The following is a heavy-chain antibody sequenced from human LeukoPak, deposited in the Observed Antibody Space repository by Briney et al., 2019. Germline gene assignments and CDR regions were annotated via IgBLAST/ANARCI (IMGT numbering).Heavy chain of an antibody. CDR3: ARASYYYGSGSYYAYYYYYHMDV. Sequence: GGSLRLSCAASGFTFSDYYMSWIRQAPGKGLEWVSYISSSGSTIYYADSVKGRFTISRDNAKNSLYLQMNSLRAEDTAVYYCARASYYYGSGSYYAYYYYYHMDVWGKGTTVTISS. D-gene: IGHD3-10*01. CDR1: GFTFSDYY. J-gene: IGHJ6*03. V-gene: IGHV3-11*01. CDR2: ISSSGSTI.